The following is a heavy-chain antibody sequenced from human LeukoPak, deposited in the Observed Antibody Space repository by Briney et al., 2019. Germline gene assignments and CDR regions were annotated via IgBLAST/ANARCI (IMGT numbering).Heavy chain of an antibody. CDR3: ARQGYYYGSGSYYTYFDY. D-gene: IGHD3-10*01. V-gene: IGHV4-61*02. CDR2: IYTSGST. CDR1: GGSIGSGSYY. Sequence: SETLSLTCTVSGGSIGSGSYYWSWIRPPAGKGLEWIGRIYTSGSTYYNPSLKSRVTISVDTSKNQFSLKLSSVTAADTAVYYCARQGYYYGSGSYYTYFDYWGQGTLVTVSS. J-gene: IGHJ4*02.